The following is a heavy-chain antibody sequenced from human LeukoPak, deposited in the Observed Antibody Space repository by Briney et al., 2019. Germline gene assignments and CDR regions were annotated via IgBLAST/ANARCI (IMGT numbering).Heavy chain of an antibody. CDR3: ARDAITMIVAGYRPDAFDI. CDR2: ISAGGGST. CDR1: RFSFSAYP. Sequence: PGGSLSLSYAASRFSFSAYPMGWLRRAPGKGLEWGFGISAGGGSTYYADSVKGRFTISRDNAKTSLYLQMNSLIAEDTAVYYCARDAITMIVAGYRPDAFDIWGQGTMVTVSS. V-gene: IGHV3-23*01. D-gene: IGHD3-22*01. J-gene: IGHJ3*02.